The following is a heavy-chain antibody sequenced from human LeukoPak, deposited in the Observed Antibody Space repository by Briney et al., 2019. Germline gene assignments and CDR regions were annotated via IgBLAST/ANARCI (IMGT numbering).Heavy chain of an antibody. CDR2: LQYDGTEK. CDR3: ARESSSIAIGTLDF. V-gene: IGHV3-33*05. J-gene: IGHJ4*02. Sequence: GRPLRLSCTPSGFTFSTSGMHWVRQAPGKGLEWVGFLQYDGTEKYYADSVKGRFTISRDNSKNTLYLQMDSLRAEDTAVYYCARESSSIAIGTLDFWGQGTLVTVSS. CDR1: GFTFSTSG. D-gene: IGHD6-13*01.